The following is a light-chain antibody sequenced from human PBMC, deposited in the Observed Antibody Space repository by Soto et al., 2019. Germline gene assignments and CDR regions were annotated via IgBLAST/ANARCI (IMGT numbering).Light chain of an antibody. J-gene: IGKJ1*01. Sequence: DIRMTQSPSTLSASVGDRVTITCRASQSISYWLAWYQQIPGKAPKVLIYGASSLGSGGPSRFSGSGSGTEFTLTSSSLQPDDFATYFCHHYNSDPCTFGQGTKVEVK. V-gene: IGKV1-5*01. CDR3: HHYNSDPCT. CDR2: GAS. CDR1: QSISYW.